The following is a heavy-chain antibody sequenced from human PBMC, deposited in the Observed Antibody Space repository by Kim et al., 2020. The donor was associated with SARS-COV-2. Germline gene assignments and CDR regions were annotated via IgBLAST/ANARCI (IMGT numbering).Heavy chain of an antibody. CDR3: AKWVLRYFDPPDY. D-gene: IGHD3-9*01. J-gene: IGHJ4*02. V-gene: IGHV3-23*01. Sequence: SADSVKGRFTISRDNSKNTLYLQMNSLRAEDTAVYYCAKWVLRYFDPPDYWGQGTLVTVSS.